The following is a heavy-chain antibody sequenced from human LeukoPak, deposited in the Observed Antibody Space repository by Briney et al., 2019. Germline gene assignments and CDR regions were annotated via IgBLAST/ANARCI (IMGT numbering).Heavy chain of an antibody. CDR3: AKTSLGGLAVAGLFDY. Sequence: PGGSLRLSCAASGFTFSSYAMSWVRQAPGKGLEWVSAISGSGGSTYYADSVKGRFTISRDNSKNTLYLQMNSLRAEDTAVYYCAKTSLGGLAVAGLFDYWGQGTLVTVSS. V-gene: IGHV3-23*01. D-gene: IGHD6-19*01. CDR2: ISGSGGST. J-gene: IGHJ4*02. CDR1: GFTFSSYA.